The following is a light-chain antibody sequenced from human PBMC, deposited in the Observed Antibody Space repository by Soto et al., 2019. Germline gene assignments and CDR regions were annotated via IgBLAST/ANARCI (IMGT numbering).Light chain of an antibody. CDR3: QQYNNGTCT. V-gene: IGKV3-15*01. CDR2: CAS. J-gene: IGKJ1*01. Sequence: IGMTHSASTLSVSPGERATLSCRASQRVXSNFACYQQKPGQAPRFLXGCASTMETGSPARLSGSGSETEFTLTISSLHSEDCAAYYFQQYNNGTCTFGQGTKVDIK. CDR1: QRVXSN.